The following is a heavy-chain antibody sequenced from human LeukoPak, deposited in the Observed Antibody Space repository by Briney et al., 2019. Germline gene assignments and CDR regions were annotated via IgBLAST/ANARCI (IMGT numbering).Heavy chain of an antibody. CDR2: IYYSGST. CDR3: AAVYCSSTSRYTAFDY. CDR1: GGSISSGGYY. Sequence: SQTLSLTCTVSGGSISSGGYYWSWIRQHPGKGLEWIGYIYYSGSTYYNLSLKSRVTISVDTSKNQFSLKLSSVTAADTAVYYCAAVYCSSTSRYTAFDYWGQGTLVTVSS. J-gene: IGHJ4*02. D-gene: IGHD2-2*02. V-gene: IGHV4-31*03.